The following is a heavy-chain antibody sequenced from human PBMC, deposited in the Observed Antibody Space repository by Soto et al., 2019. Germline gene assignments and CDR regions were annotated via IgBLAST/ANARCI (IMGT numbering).Heavy chain of an antibody. D-gene: IGHD6-19*01. CDR2: MWYDGSNT. J-gene: IGHJ3*01. CDR3: AKGRIAVAAGAFDS. CDR1: GFPFDRYA. V-gene: IGHV3-33*03. Sequence: QVHLAESGGGVVQPGTSLRLSSAASGFPFDRYAMHWVRQAPGKGLEWVAAMWYDGSNTYYGESVKGRFLISRDNSKNTVYLEMNSLSAGDTAVYFCAKGRIAVAAGAFDSWGPGTRVIVSS.